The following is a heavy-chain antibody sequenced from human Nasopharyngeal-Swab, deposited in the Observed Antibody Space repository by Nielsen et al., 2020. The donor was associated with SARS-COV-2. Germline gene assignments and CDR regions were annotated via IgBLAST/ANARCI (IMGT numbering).Heavy chain of an antibody. J-gene: IGHJ6*03. V-gene: IGHV3-23*01. CDR1: GFTFSSYA. D-gene: IGHD6-13*01. Sequence: GSLRLSCAASGFTFSSYAMSWVRQAPGKGLEWVSAISGSGGSTYYADSVKGRFTISRDNSKNTLYLQMNSLRAEDTAVYYCAKEGSSSSWYYYYYYMDVWGKGTTVTVSS. CDR3: AKEGSSSSWYYYYYYMDV. CDR2: ISGSGGST.